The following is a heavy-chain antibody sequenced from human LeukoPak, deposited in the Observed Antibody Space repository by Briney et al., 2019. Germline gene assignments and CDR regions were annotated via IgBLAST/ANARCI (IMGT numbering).Heavy chain of an antibody. CDR2: IYSGGST. V-gene: IGHV3-53*01. J-gene: IGHJ4*02. CDR1: GFTVSSNY. CDR3: ARARLYYYDSSGYQYYFDY. D-gene: IGHD3-22*01. Sequence: GGSLRLSCAASGFTVSSNYMSWVRQAPGKGLEWVSVIYSGGSTYYADSVKVRFTISRDNSKNTLYLQMNSLRAEDTAVYYCARARLYYYDSSGYQYYFDYWGQGTLVTVSS.